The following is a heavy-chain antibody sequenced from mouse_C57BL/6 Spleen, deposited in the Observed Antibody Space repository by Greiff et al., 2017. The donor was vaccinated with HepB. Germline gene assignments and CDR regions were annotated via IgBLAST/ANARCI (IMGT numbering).Heavy chain of an antibody. Sequence: DVQLLESGGGLVKPGGSLKLSCAASGYTFSSYALSWVRQTPEKRLEWVATISDGGSYTYYPDNVKGRFTISRDNAKNNLYLQMSHLKSEDTAMYYCARDRTGTAWFAYWGQGALVTVSA. J-gene: IGHJ3*01. D-gene: IGHD4-1*01. CDR1: GYTFSSYA. CDR3: ARDRTGTAWFAY. CDR2: ISDGGSYT. V-gene: IGHV5-4*01.